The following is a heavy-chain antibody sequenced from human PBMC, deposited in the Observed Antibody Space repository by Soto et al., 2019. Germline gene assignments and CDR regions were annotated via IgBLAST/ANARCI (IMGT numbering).Heavy chain of an antibody. CDR2: TAYTGNT. Sequence: ASETLSLTCVVSGGSITSYHWSWIRQFPGKGLEWIAYTAYTGNTDYNPSLKSRVTISMDTSKNQVSLKLTSVTAADTAVYYCARELYSCGAECPYYMDYWGQGTPVTVSS. CDR1: GGSITSYH. CDR3: ARELYSCGAECPYYMDY. V-gene: IGHV4-59*01. J-gene: IGHJ4*02. D-gene: IGHD2-21*01.